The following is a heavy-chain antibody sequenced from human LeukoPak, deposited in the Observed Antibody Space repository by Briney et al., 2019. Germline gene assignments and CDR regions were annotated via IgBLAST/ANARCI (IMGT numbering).Heavy chain of an antibody. D-gene: IGHD4-17*01. CDR3: ARDPNGDYIGAFDF. CDR1: GFTFRTYA. Sequence: GGSLRLSCTASGFTFRTYAMIWVRQAPGTGLEWVSAIRAGGDTTVYADAVRGRFTISRDNSNNALYLQMNELRADDTAVYYCARDPNGDYIGAFDFWGQGTMVTVSS. J-gene: IGHJ3*01. CDR2: IRAGGDTT. V-gene: IGHV3-23*01.